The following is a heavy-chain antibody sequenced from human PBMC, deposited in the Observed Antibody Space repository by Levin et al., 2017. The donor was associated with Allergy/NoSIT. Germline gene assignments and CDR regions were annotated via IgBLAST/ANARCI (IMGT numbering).Heavy chain of an antibody. CDR3: ARDYSVIAASGTHYFYGMDG. J-gene: IGHJ6*02. CDR1: SGSISGYY. CDR2: IYYTGST. D-gene: IGHD6-13*01. Sequence: GSLRLSCTVSSGSISGYYWSWIRQPPGKGLEWIGYIYYTGSTNYNPSLKSRVTISLDTSKNQFSLKLTSVTAADTAMYYCARDYSVIAASGTHYFYGMDGWGQGTTVTVSS. V-gene: IGHV4-59*01.